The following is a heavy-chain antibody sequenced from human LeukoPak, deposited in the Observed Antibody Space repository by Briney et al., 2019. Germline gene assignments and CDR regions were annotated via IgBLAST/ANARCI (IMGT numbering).Heavy chain of an antibody. D-gene: IGHD6-13*01. J-gene: IGHJ6*02. Sequence: PGGSLRLSCAASGFTFSSYGMHWVRQAPGKGLEWVAVTSYDGSNKYYADSVKGRFTISRDNSKNTLYLQMNSLRAEDTAVYYCAKDRIAAAGTDYGMDVWGQGTTVTASS. V-gene: IGHV3-30*18. CDR3: AKDRIAAAGTDYGMDV. CDR2: TSYDGSNK. CDR1: GFTFSSYG.